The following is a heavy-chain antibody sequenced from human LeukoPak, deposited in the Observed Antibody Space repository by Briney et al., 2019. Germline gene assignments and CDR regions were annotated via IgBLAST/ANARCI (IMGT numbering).Heavy chain of an antibody. V-gene: IGHV3-23*01. J-gene: IGHJ4*02. D-gene: IGHD4-17*01. CDR3: AKVLRGLAYYGDYSD. Sequence: GGSLRLSCAASGFTFSSYAMTWVRQAPGKGLEWVSSISGSGGSTYYTDSVKGRFTISKSNSKNTVYLQMNSLRAEDTAVYYCAKVLRGLAYYGDYSDWGQGTLVTVSS. CDR1: GFTFSSYA. CDR2: ISGSGGST.